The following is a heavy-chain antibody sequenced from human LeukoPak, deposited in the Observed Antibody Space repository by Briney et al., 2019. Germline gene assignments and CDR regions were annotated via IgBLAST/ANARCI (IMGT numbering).Heavy chain of an antibody. CDR3: ARDPSSLPLGTWVGTTPTDGFFDF. V-gene: IGHV3-23*01. CDR1: GFIFSDFG. J-gene: IGHJ4*02. D-gene: IGHD7-27*01. Sequence: PGGSLRLSCTTSGFIFSDFGMSWVRHVPGKGLEWVSGIIGSDDTTSYADSVKGRFTISRDNSKNSVYLEMNNLRAEDAAVYYCARDPSSLPLGTWVGTTPTDGFFDFWGQGTLVSVSS. CDR2: IIGSDDTT.